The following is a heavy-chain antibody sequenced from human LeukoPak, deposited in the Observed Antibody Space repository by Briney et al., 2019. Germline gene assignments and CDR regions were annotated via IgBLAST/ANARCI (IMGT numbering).Heavy chain of an antibody. CDR3: AGVLGGLPVI. J-gene: IGHJ4*02. V-gene: IGHV4-59*01. CDR1: GGSISDFY. D-gene: IGHD3-16*01. CDR2: MFYSSST. Sequence: SETLSLTCTVSGGSISDFYWSWLRQPPGKGLEWIGYMFYSSSTNYSPSIKSRVSISVDTSKNQFSLNLTSVTAADTAVYYCAGVLGGLPVIWGPGSLVTVSS.